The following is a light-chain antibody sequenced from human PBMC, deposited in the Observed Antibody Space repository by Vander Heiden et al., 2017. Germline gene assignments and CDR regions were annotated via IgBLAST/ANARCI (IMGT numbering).Light chain of an antibody. CDR1: SSDVAGYNY. Sequence: QSALTQPAPVSGSPGESISISCTGTSSDVAGYNYVSWYQQKSGKAPKLMIYDVSNRPSGVSNRFSGSKSCNTASLTISGLQAEDEADYYCSSYSSSSPVIFGGGDQGDRP. CDR3: SSYSSSSPVI. CDR2: DVS. V-gene: IGLV2-14*01. J-gene: IGLJ2*01.